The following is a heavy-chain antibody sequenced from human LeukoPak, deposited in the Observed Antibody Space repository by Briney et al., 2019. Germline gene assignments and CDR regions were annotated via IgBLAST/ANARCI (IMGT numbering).Heavy chain of an antibody. CDR1: GYSFTSYW. J-gene: IGHJ6*02. CDR2: IYPGDSDT. CDR3: ARKGMRGSSYYHYGMDV. V-gene: IGHV5-51*01. Sequence: GESLKISCKGSGYSFTSYWIGWVRQMPGKGLEWMGIIYPGDSDTRYSPSFQGQVTISADKSISTAYLQWSSLKASDTAMYYCARKGMRGSSYYHYGMDVWGQGTTVTVSS. D-gene: IGHD1-26*01.